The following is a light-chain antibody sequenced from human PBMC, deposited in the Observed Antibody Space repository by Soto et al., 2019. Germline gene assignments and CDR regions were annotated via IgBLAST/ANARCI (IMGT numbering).Light chain of an antibody. CDR2: DAS. J-gene: IGKJ2*01. V-gene: IGKV3-11*01. Sequence: DIVLTQSPATLSLSPGERATLACRASQSVSTYLAWYQQRPGQAPRLLIYDASNRATGIPARFSGSGSGTDFTLTISSLEPEDFAIYYCQQRSGWYTFGQ. CDR3: QQRSGWYT. CDR1: QSVSTY.